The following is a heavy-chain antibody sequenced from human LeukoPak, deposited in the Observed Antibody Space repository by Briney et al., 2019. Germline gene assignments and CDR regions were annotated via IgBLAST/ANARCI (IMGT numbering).Heavy chain of an antibody. J-gene: IGHJ4*02. CDR2: INPSGGST. Sequence: ASVTVSCKASGYTFTIYYMHWVRQARGQGREWMGIINPSGGSTSYAQKFQGGDTITRDMSTRTVYMELSSLRSEDTAVYYCARIGSGRNSNYDSSGYFFRGGYFDYWGQGPLVTVSS. CDR3: ARIGSGRNSNYDSSGYFFRGGYFDY. D-gene: IGHD3-22*01. V-gene: IGHV1-46*01. CDR1: GYTFTIYY.